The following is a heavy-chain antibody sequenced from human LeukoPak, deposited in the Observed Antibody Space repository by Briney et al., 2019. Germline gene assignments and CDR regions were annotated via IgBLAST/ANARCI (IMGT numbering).Heavy chain of an antibody. V-gene: IGHV3-23*01. J-gene: IGHJ4*02. CDR1: GVTLSSYA. Sequence: GGSLRLSCAASGVTLSSYAMSWARQAPGKGLEWVSGISSSGSGGNTYYADSVKGRFTISRDDSRNSLYLQMNSLRGEDTAVYYCAKDVGKWESLHYFDYRGQGTLVTVSS. CDR3: AKDVGKWESLHYFDY. D-gene: IGHD1-26*01. CDR2: ISSSGSGGNT.